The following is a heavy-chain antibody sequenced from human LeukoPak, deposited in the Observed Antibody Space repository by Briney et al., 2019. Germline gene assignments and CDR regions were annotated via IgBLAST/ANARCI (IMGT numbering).Heavy chain of an antibody. Sequence: GGSLRLSCAASGFIFSNYGMHWVRQSPGKGLQWVAVIYYDGSDKYYADSVKGRFTISRDNSKNTLYLQMNGLRAEDTAVYYCARDRNILTGTFDNWGQGTLVTVSS. CDR3: ARDRNILTGTFDN. D-gene: IGHD3-9*01. J-gene: IGHJ4*02. CDR1: GFIFSNYG. V-gene: IGHV3-33*01. CDR2: IYYDGSDK.